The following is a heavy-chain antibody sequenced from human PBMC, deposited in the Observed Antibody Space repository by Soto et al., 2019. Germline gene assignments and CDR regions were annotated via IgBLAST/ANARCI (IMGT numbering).Heavy chain of an antibody. J-gene: IGHJ6*02. Sequence: EMQVVESGGGLVQRGGSLRLSCVASGFTLTAYWMHWVRQAPGQGLVWVSRIKFDGITASYADSVNGRFTISRDNAKNTVYLQMDSLRAEDTGMYYCARGIRNSYGADVWGQGTTVTVSS. CDR3: ARGIRNSYGADV. CDR2: IKFDGITA. D-gene: IGHD2-21*01. V-gene: IGHV3-74*01. CDR1: GFTLTAYW.